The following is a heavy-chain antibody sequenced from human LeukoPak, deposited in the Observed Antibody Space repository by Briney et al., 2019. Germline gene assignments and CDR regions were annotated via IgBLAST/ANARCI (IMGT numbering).Heavy chain of an antibody. CDR2: IYYSGST. CDR3: ARRYGSGCPSRDWFDP. CDR1: GGSISSYY. D-gene: IGHD3-10*01. V-gene: IGHV4-59*01. J-gene: IGHJ5*02. Sequence: SETLSLTCTVSGGSISSYYWSWIRQPPGKGLEWIGYIYYSGSTNYNPSLKSRVTISVDTSKNQFSLKLSSVTAADTAVYYCARRYGSGCPSRDWFDPWGQGTPVTVSS.